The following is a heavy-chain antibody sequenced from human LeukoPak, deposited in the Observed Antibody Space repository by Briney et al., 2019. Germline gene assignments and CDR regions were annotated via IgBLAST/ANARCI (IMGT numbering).Heavy chain of an antibody. CDR3: AKDGPLHLGELSYYYYYYMDV. Sequence: PGGSLRLSCAASGFTFSSYGMHWVRQAPGKGLEWVAVISYDGRNKYYADSVKGRFTISRDNSKNTLYLQMNSLRAEDTAVYYCAKDGPLHLGELSYYYYYYMDVWGKGTTVTVSS. D-gene: IGHD3-16*02. J-gene: IGHJ6*03. CDR1: GFTFSSYG. CDR2: ISYDGRNK. V-gene: IGHV3-30*18.